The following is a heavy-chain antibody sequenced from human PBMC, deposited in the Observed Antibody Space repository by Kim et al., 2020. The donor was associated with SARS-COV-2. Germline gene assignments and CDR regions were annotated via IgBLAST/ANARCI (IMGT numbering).Heavy chain of an antibody. V-gene: IGHV3-49*03. D-gene: IGHD2-15*01. Sequence: GGSLRLSCTTSGFTFGDYIMSWFRQAPGKGLEWVGFIRTKGLGGTTQYSASVRGRFTISRDDSKSIAYLQMNSLKTEDKAVYYCSLFTGKTIVVVAAAGDYYYGMDVWGQGTTVTVSS. CDR2: IRTKGLGGTT. CDR3: SLFTGKTIVVVAAAGDYYYGMDV. J-gene: IGHJ6*01. CDR1: GFTFGDYI.